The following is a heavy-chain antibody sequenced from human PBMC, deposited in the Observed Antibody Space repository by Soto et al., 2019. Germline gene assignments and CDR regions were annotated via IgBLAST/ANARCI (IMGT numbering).Heavy chain of an antibody. CDR3: AREGASFGVFIGSLMSRYYYGMDV. J-gene: IGHJ6*02. V-gene: IGHV5-10-1*01. Sequence: GESLKISCKGSGYSFTSYWISWVRQMPGKGLEWMGRIDPSDSYTNYSPSFQGHVTISADKSISTAYLQWSSLKASDTAMYYCAREGASFGVFIGSLMSRYYYGMDVWGQGTTVTVSS. CDR2: IDPSDSYT. CDR1: GYSFTSYW. D-gene: IGHD3-3*01.